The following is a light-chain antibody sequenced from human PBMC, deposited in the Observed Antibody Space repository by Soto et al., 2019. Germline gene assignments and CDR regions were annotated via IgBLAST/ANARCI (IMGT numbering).Light chain of an antibody. CDR1: HDIRNY. V-gene: IGKV1-9*01. CDR2: DAS. J-gene: IGKJ5*01. CDR3: QKLNTFLIT. Sequence: IRMAQSPSSLSAPVGYRVTMAWEASHDIRNYLNWYQQKPGKAPKPLIYDASTLQSGVPSRFSGSGSGTEFSLAIYSLQPEDFATYYCQKLNTFLITFGEGTRREN.